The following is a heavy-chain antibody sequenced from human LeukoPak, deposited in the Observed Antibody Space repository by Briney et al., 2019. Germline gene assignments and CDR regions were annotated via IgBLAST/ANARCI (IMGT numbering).Heavy chain of an antibody. CDR3: ARDAYGPSFFGYFDY. CDR2: INPNSGGT. D-gene: IGHD3-3*01. Sequence: ASVKVSCKASGYTFTGYYMHWVRQAPGQGLEWMGWINPNSGGTNYAQKFQGRVTMTRDTSISTAYMELSRLRAEDTAVYYCARDAYGPSFFGYFDYWGQGTLVTVSS. J-gene: IGHJ4*02. CDR1: GYTFTGYY. V-gene: IGHV1-2*02.